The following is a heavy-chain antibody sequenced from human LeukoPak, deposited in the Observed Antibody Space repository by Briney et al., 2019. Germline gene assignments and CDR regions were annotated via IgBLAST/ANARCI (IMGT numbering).Heavy chain of an antibody. V-gene: IGHV4-59*01. D-gene: IGHD1-1*01. Sequence: SETLSLTCTVSGGSISSYYWSWIRQPPGKGLEWIGYIYYSGSTNYNPFLKSRVTISVDTSKNQFSLKLSSVTAADTAVYYCAAYLNTNWNQWFDYWGQGTLVTVSS. CDR3: AAYLNTNWNQWFDY. CDR1: GGSISSYY. CDR2: IYYSGST. J-gene: IGHJ4*02.